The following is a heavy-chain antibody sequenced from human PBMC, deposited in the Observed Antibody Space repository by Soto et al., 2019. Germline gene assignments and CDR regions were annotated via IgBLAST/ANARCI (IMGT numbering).Heavy chain of an antibody. Sequence: SVKVSCKASGGTFSSYAISWVRQAPGQGLEWMGGIIPIFGTANYAQKFQGRVTITADESTSTAYMELSSLRAEDTAVYYCARDLAVAGTLCLSYWGQGTLVTVSS. J-gene: IGHJ4*02. V-gene: IGHV1-69*13. D-gene: IGHD6-19*01. CDR2: IIPIFGTA. CDR1: GGTFSSYA. CDR3: ARDLAVAGTLCLSY.